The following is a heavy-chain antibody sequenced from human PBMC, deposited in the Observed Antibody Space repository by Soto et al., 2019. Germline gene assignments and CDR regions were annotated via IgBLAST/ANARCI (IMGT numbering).Heavy chain of an antibody. V-gene: IGHV3-74*01. CDR1: GFTFSIYW. J-gene: IGHJ4*02. D-gene: IGHD6-19*01. CDR2: INSDGSST. CDR3: ASEGSSGWYARVY. Sequence: EVQLVESGGGLVQPGGSLRLSCAASGFTFSIYWMNWVRQAPGKGLVWVSRINSDGSSTSYADSVKGRFTISRDNVKNTLYLQMNSLRAEDTAVYYCASEGSSGWYARVYWGQGTLVTVSS.